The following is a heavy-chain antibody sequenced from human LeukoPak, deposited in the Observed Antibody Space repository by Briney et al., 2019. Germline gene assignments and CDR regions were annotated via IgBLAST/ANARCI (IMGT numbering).Heavy chain of an antibody. J-gene: IGHJ6*02. CDR3: ARDLYYDSSGYYLWTYYYYYGMDV. V-gene: IGHV7-4-1*02. D-gene: IGHD3-22*01. CDR1: GYTFTSYA. CDR2: INTNAGNP. Sequence: ASVKVSCKASGYTFTSYAMNWVRQAPGQGLEWMGWINTNAGNPTYAQGFTGRFVFSLDTSVSTAYLQISSLKAEDTAVYYCARDLYYDSSGYYLWTYYYYYGMDVWGQGTTVTVSS.